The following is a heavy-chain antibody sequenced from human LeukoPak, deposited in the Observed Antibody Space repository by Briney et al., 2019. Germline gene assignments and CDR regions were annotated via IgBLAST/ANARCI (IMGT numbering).Heavy chain of an antibody. D-gene: IGHD4-17*01. CDR3: AKDPYGDYKYYFDY. CDR1: GFTFSSYA. Sequence: PGGSPRLSCAASGFTFSSYAMSWVRQAPGKGLEWVSAISGSGGSTYYADSVKGRFTISRDNSKNTLYLQMNSLRAEDTAVYYCAKDPYGDYKYYFDYWGQGTLVTVSS. J-gene: IGHJ4*02. V-gene: IGHV3-23*01. CDR2: ISGSGGST.